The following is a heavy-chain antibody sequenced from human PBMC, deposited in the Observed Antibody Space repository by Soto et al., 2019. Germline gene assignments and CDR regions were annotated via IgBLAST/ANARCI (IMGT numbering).Heavy chain of an antibody. D-gene: IGHD3-22*01. CDR1: GFSFGDYA. J-gene: IGHJ4*02. CDR3: TRGIDVRGWSFGY. CDR2: ITSKAYGATT. V-gene: IGHV3-49*04. Sequence: GGYLRLSCTASGFSFGDYAMNWVRQAPGKGLEWVGFITSKAYGATTKYAASVEGRFTISRDDSKGIAYLQMNSLKTEDTAVYYCTRGIDVRGWSFGYWGQGTLVPVSS.